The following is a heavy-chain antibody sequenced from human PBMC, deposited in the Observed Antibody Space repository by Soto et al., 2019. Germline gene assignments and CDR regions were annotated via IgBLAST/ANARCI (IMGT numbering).Heavy chain of an antibody. CDR2: SYYSGSI. D-gene: IGHD1-26*01. CDR3: ARHTTGISISDH. V-gene: IGHV4-39*01. Sequence: PPGKGLVWLGSSYYSGSIYYNQSLKSRVTIYVDTSKKQFSLKLSSVTAADTAVYYGARHTTGISISDHCGQGNLVSVSS. J-gene: IGHJ4*02.